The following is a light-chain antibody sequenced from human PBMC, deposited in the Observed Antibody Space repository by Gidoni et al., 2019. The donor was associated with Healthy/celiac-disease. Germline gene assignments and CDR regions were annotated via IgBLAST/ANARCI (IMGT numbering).Light chain of an antibody. CDR2: GAS. Sequence: EIVLTQSPGTLSSSPGERATLSCRASQSVSSSYLSWYQQKPGQAPRLLIYGASNRATGIPYRCSGSASGADFPLIISRLEPEDFALYYCQQYGSSPYTFGQGTKLEIK. CDR1: QSVSSSY. J-gene: IGKJ2*01. CDR3: QQYGSSPYT. V-gene: IGKV3-20*01.